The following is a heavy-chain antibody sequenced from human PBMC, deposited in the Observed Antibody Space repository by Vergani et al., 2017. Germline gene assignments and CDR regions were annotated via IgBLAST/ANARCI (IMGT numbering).Heavy chain of an antibody. CDR1: GYTFTSYD. CDR2: MNPNSGNT. D-gene: IGHD2-2*01. V-gene: IGHV1-8*01. J-gene: IGHJ5*02. CDR3: ARGSQVYCSSTSCRINWFDP. Sequence: QVQLVQSGAEVKKPGASVKVSCKASGYTFTSYDINWVRQATGQGLEWMGWMNPNSGNTGYAQKFQGRVTMTRNTSISTAYMELSSLRFEDTAVYYCARGSQVYCSSTSCRINWFDPWGQGTLVTVSS.